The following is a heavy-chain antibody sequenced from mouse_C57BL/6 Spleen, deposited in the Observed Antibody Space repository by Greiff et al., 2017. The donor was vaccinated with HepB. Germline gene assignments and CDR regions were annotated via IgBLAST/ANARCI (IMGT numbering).Heavy chain of an antibody. CDR1: GYTFTSYW. CDR2: IYPSDSET. D-gene: IGHD2-3*01. Sequence: QVQLQQPGAELVRPGSSVKLSCKASGYTFTSYWMDWVKQRPGQGLEWIGNIYPSDSETHYNQKFKDKATLTVDKSSSTAYMQLSSLTSEDSAVYYCARGPMALYAMDYWGQGTSVTVSS. J-gene: IGHJ4*01. V-gene: IGHV1-61*01. CDR3: ARGPMALYAMDY.